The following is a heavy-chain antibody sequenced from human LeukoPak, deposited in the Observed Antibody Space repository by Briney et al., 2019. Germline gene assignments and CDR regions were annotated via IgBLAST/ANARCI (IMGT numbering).Heavy chain of an antibody. CDR1: GYTFTSYY. D-gene: IGHD4-23*01. J-gene: IGHJ5*02. CDR2: INPSGGST. Sequence: ASVKVSCKASGYTFTSYYMHWVRQAPGQGLEWMGIINPSGGSTSYAQKFQGRVTMTRDMSTSTDYMELRRLRSEDTAVYYCARDNSVEDTAWWFDPWGQGTLVTVSS. CDR3: ARDNSVEDTAWWFDP. V-gene: IGHV1-46*01.